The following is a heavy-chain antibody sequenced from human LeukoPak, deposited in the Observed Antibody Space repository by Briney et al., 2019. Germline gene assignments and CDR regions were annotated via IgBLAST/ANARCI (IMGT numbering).Heavy chain of an antibody. CDR3: ANIAVAVPNDY. J-gene: IGHJ4*02. V-gene: IGHV3-23*01. CDR2: ISGSGGGT. D-gene: IGHD6-19*01. CDR1: GFTFSSYA. Sequence: PGGSLRLSCAASGFTFSSYAMSWVRQAPGKGLEWVSTISGSGGGTYYADSVKGRFTISRDNSKNTLYLQMNSLRAEDTALYYCANIAVAVPNDYWGQGTLVTVSP.